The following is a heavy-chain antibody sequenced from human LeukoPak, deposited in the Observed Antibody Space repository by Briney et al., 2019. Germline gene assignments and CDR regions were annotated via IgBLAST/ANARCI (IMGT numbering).Heavy chain of an antibody. CDR3: ARDRVLLWFGESYYFDY. V-gene: IGHV7-4-1*02. J-gene: IGHJ4*02. CDR2: INTNTGNP. Sequence: ASVTVSCKASGYTFTSYAMNWVRQAPGQGLEWMGWINTNTGNPTYAQGFTGRFVFSLDTSVSTAYLQISSLKAGDTAVYYCARDRVLLWFGESYYFDYWGQGTLVTVSS. CDR1: GYTFTSYA. D-gene: IGHD3-10*01.